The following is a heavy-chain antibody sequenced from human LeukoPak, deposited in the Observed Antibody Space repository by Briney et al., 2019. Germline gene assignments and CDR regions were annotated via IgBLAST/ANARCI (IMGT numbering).Heavy chain of an antibody. D-gene: IGHD2-2*01. CDR2: ISSSSSYI. J-gene: IGHJ3*02. V-gene: IGHV3-21*01. CDR3: ARDGDYCSSTSCYAFDI. CDR1: GFTFSSYS. Sequence: EGSLRLSCAASGFTFSSYSMNWVRQAPGKGLEWVSSISSSSSYIYYADSVKGRFTISRDNAKNSLYLQMNSLRAEDTAVYYCARDGDYCSSTSCYAFDIWGQGTMVTVSS.